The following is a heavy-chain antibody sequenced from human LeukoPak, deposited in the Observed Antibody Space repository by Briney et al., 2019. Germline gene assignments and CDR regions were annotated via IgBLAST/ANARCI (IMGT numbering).Heavy chain of an antibody. D-gene: IGHD4-17*01. J-gene: IGHJ6*03. V-gene: IGHV3-30*02. CDR1: GFTFSTYG. Sequence: GGSLRLSCAASGFTFSTYGLHWVRQAPGKGLEWVAFIRYDGTNKWYADSVKGRFTISRDNSKNMLYLQMNSLRAEDTAVYHCAKDRDYGDYPSAYYYYMDVWGKGTTVTVSS. CDR2: IRYDGTNK. CDR3: AKDRDYGDYPSAYYYYMDV.